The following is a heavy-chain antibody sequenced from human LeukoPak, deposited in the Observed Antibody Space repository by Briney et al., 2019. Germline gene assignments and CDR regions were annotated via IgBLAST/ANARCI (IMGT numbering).Heavy chain of an antibody. CDR2: ISYDGSNK. J-gene: IGHJ6*02. CDR1: GFTFSSYA. CDR3: ARDGSGTYYRGDYGMDV. V-gene: IGHV3-30-3*01. Sequence: GGSLRLSCAASGFTFSSYAMHWVRQAPGKGLEWVAVISYDGSNKYYADSVKGRFTISRDNSKNTLYLQMNSLRAEDTAVYYCARDGSGTYYRGDYGMDVWGQGTTVTVSS. D-gene: IGHD3-10*01.